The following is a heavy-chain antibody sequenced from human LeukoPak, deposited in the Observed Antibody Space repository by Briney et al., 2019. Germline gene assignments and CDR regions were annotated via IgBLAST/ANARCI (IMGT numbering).Heavy chain of an antibody. CDR1: GYTLTSYD. V-gene: IGHV1-8*01. CDR3: ARGRRGGWLQLYYFDY. CDR2: MNPNSGNT. J-gene: IGHJ4*02. D-gene: IGHD5-24*01. Sequence: ASVKVSCKASGYTLTSYDINWVRQATGQGLEWMGWMNPNSGNTGYAQKFQGRVTMTRNTSISTAYMELSSLRSEDTAVHYCARGRRGGWLQLYYFDYWGQGTLVTVSS.